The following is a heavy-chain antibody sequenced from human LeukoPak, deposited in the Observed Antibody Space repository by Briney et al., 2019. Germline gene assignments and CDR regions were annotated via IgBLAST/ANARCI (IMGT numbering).Heavy chain of an antibody. V-gene: IGHV4-30-4*01. CDR3: ARGSDYVWGSYRGMPRTKPAYFDY. J-gene: IGHJ4*02. D-gene: IGHD3-16*02. Sequence: SETLSLTCTVSGGSISSGDYYWSWIRQPPGKGLEWIGYIYYSGSTYYNPSLKSRVTISVDTSKNQFSLKLSSVTAADTAVYYYARGSDYVWGSYRGMPRTKPAYFDYWGQGTLVTVSS. CDR1: GGSISSGDYY. CDR2: IYYSGST.